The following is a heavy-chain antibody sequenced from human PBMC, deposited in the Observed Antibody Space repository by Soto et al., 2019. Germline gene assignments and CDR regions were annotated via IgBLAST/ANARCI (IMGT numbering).Heavy chain of an antibody. V-gene: IGHV3-33*01. CDR2: IWYDGSNK. D-gene: IGHD6-13*01. J-gene: IGHJ6*02. Sequence: PGGSLRLSCAASGFTFSSYGMHWVRQAPGKGLEWVAVIWYDGSNKYYADSVKGRFTISRDNSKNTLYLQMNSLRAEDTAVYYCARASSWSDYYYYYGMDVWGQGTTVTVSS. CDR3: ARASSWSDYYYYYGMDV. CDR1: GFTFSSYG.